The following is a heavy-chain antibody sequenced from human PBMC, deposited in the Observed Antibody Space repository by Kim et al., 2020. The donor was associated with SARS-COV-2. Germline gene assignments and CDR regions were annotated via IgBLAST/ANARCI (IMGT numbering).Heavy chain of an antibody. CDR1: GGSISSYY. J-gene: IGHJ6*02. V-gene: IGHV4-59*13. Sequence: SETLSLTCTVSGGSISSYYWSWIRQPPGKGLEWIGYIYYSGSTNYNPSLKSRVTISVDTSKNQFSLKLSSVTAADTAVYYCARTVVPAAGGMDVWGQGTTVTVSS. CDR2: IYYSGST. D-gene: IGHD2-2*01. CDR3: ARTVVPAAGGMDV.